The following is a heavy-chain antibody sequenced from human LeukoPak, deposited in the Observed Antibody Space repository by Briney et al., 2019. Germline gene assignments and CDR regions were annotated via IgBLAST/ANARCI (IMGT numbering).Heavy chain of an antibody. V-gene: IGHV4-59*01. J-gene: IGHJ6*02. CDR1: GGSISSYY. CDR2: IYYSGST. Sequence: SETLSLTCTVSGGSISSYYWSWIRQPPGKGLEWIGYIYYSGSTNYNPSLKSRVTISVDTSKNQFSLKLSSVTAADTAVYYCARDRGYSYGRDYCYYGMDVWGQGTTVTVSS. CDR3: ARDRGYSYGRDYCYYGMDV. D-gene: IGHD5-18*01.